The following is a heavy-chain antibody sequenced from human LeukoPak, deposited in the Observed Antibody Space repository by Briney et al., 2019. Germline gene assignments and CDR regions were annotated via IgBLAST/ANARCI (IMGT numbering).Heavy chain of an antibody. CDR3: AREQSGDGWSGFDY. V-gene: IGHV3-30*15. J-gene: IGHJ4*02. Sequence: GGSLRLSCAASGFTFRSYAMHWVRQAPGKGLEWVAVISDDGSRQHYADFLEGRITISRDNSKNTVSLQMSSLRTEDTAVYFCAREQSGDGWSGFDYWGQGTLVTLSS. CDR2: ISDDGSRQ. D-gene: IGHD6-19*01. CDR1: GFTFRSYA.